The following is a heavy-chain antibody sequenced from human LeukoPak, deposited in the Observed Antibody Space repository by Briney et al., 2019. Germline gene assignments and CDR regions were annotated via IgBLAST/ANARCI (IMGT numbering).Heavy chain of an antibody. CDR2: ISYSGST. D-gene: IGHD1-26*01. CDR3: ARDLGPSRGFDY. V-gene: IGHV4-59*01. CDR1: GDSMSSYY. Sequence: SETLSLTCSVSGDSMSSYYWSWIRQPAGKGLEWIGYISYSGSTKYNPSLKSRVSISVDTSKNQFSLKLSSVTAADTALYYCARDLGPSRGFDYWGQGTLVTVSS. J-gene: IGHJ4*02.